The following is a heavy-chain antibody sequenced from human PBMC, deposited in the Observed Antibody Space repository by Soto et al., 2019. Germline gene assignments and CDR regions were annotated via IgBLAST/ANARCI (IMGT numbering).Heavy chain of an antibody. CDR3: ARGYINVYGDYGFDP. Sequence: QVQLVQSGAEVKKPGASVKVSCKASGYTFTSYDINWVRQATGQGLEWMGWMNPNSGNTGYAQKFKGRVTMTRKTSISTAYMELSRLRSEDTAVYYCARGYINVYGDYGFDPWGQGTLVTVSS. D-gene: IGHD4-17*01. J-gene: IGHJ5*02. CDR2: MNPNSGNT. CDR1: GYTFTSYD. V-gene: IGHV1-8*01.